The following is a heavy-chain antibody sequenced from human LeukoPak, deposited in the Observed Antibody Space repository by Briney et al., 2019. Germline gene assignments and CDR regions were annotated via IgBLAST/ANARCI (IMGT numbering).Heavy chain of an antibody. D-gene: IGHD3-10*01. CDR2: IYYDGST. V-gene: IGHV4-39*07. CDR3: TRDSQLEWFYS. Sequence: PSETLSLTCSVSGGSISRSSDYWDWIRQSPGEGLEWIGTIYYDGSTYYNPSLKSRVTISMDMSKNQFSLNLSSVTAADTAVYYCTRDSQLEWFYSWGQGTLVTVSS. CDR1: GGSISRSSDY. J-gene: IGHJ5*01.